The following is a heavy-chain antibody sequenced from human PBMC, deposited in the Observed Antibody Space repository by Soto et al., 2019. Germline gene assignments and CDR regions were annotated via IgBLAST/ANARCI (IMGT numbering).Heavy chain of an antibody. V-gene: IGHV4-34*01. CDR3: ARGWYDDY. CDR1: GGSFSGYY. Sequence: QVQLQQWGAGLLKPSETLSLTCAVYGGSFSGYYWSWIRQPPGKALAWIGAINHSGSTNYNPSPXSXVXXPVDTSKTQFSLKLSSVTAAGPAVCYCARGWYDDYWGQGTLVTVSS. CDR2: INHSGST. D-gene: IGHD6-13*01. J-gene: IGHJ4*02.